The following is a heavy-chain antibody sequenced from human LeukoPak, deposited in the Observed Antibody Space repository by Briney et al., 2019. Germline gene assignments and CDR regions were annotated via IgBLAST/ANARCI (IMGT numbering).Heavy chain of an antibody. Sequence: GGSLRLSCAASGFTFSSYSINWVRQAPGKGLEWVSSISSSSSYIYYADSVKGRFTISRDNAKNSLYLQMNSLRAEDTAVYYCAREAGVVTAVSNDYWGQGTLVTVSS. CDR1: GFTFSSYS. CDR3: AREAGVVTAVSNDY. CDR2: ISSSSSYI. V-gene: IGHV3-21*01. D-gene: IGHD2-21*02. J-gene: IGHJ4*02.